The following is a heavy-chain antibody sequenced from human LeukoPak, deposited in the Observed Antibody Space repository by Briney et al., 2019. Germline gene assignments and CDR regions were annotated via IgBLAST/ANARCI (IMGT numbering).Heavy chain of an antibody. CDR2: INPNSGGT. D-gene: IGHD3-10*01. CDR3: AREGYGSGSYYNDWSWFDP. V-gene: IGHV1-2*02. CDR1: GYTFTGYY. Sequence: ASVKVSCKASGYTFTGYYMHWVRQAPGQGLEWMGWINPNSGGTNYAQKFQGRVTMTRDTSISTAYMELSRLRSDDTAVYYCAREGYGSGSYYNDWSWFDPWGQGTLVTVSS. J-gene: IGHJ5*02.